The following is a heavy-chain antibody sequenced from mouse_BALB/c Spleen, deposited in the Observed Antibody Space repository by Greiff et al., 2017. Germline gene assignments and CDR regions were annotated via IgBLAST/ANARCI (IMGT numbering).Heavy chain of an antibody. V-gene: IGHV5-12-1*01. CDR2: ISSGGGST. D-gene: IGHD2-3*01. Sequence: EVHLVESGGGLVKPGGSLKLSCAASGFAFSSYDMSWVRQTPEKRLEWVAYISSGGGSTYYPDTVKGRFTISRDNAKNTLYLQMSSLKSEDTAMYYCARQGCDGYYFDYWGQGTTLTVSS. CDR3: ARQGCDGYYFDY. CDR1: GFAFSSYD. J-gene: IGHJ2*01.